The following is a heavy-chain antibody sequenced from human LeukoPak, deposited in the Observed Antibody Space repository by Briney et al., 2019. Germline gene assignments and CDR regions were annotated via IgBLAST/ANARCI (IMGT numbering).Heavy chain of an antibody. CDR1: GGSISSYY. V-gene: IGHV4-59*01. Sequence: SSETLSLTCTVSGGSISSYYWSWIRQPPEKGLEWIGYIYYSGSTNYNPSLKSRVTISVDTSKNQFSLKLSSVTAADTAVYYCARVDWYNRWFDPWGQGTLVTVSS. D-gene: IGHD3-9*01. CDR3: ARVDWYNRWFDP. CDR2: IYYSGST. J-gene: IGHJ5*02.